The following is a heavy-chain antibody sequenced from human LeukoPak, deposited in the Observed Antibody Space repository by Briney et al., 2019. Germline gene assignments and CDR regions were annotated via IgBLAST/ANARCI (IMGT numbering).Heavy chain of an antibody. J-gene: IGHJ4*02. CDR1: GYTFTSYD. CDR2: MNPNSGNT. D-gene: IGHD3-3*01. V-gene: IGHV1-8*01. CDR3: ARGGSPIFGVDTYDY. Sequence: ASVKVSCKASGYTFTSYDINWVRQATGQGLEWMGWMNPNSGNTGYAQKFQGRVTMTRNTSISTAYMELSSLGSEDTAVYYCARGGSPIFGVDTYDYWGQGTLVTVSS.